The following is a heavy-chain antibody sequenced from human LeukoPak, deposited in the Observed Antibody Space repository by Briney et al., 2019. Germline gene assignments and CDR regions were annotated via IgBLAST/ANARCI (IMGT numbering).Heavy chain of an antibody. Sequence: PGGSLRLSCAASGFTFSSYAMHWVRQAPGKGLEWVAVISYDGSNTYYADYVKGRFTISRDNSKNTLYLQMNSLRAEDTAVYYCARDRGGDGSWYFDLWGRGTLVTVSS. V-gene: IGHV3-30*04. CDR3: ARDRGGDGSWYFDL. CDR1: GFTFSSYA. J-gene: IGHJ2*01. D-gene: IGHD3-16*01. CDR2: ISYDGSNT.